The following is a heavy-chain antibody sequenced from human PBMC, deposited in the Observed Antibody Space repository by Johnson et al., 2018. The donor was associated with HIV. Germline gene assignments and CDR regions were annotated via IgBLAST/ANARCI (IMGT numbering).Heavy chain of an antibody. CDR2: VRGHSGLI. CDR1: GFTFEDYS. V-gene: IGHV3-9*01. Sequence: VQLVESGGGLIQPGGSLRLSCAASGFTFEDYSMHWVRQPPGTGLKLVSGVRGHSGLIGSVDAVKGRFTISRDNAKNCLYLQMNSMRAEDKALYYCARVFGGSYYRDAFDIWGQWTMVTVSS. CDR3: ARVFGGSYYRDAFDI. J-gene: IGHJ3*02. D-gene: IGHD1-26*01.